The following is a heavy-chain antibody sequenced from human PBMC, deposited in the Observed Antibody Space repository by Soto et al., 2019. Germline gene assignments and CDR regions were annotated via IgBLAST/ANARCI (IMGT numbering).Heavy chain of an antibody. CDR1: GFTFSNYA. J-gene: IGHJ4*02. CDR3: ARYGEPAYSYGGYYFDF. CDR2: IPNDGRNE. V-gene: IGHV3-30*04. D-gene: IGHD5-18*01. Sequence: QVQLVESGGGVVQPGRSLRLSCAASGFTFSNYAMQWVRQAPGKGLEWVAVIPNDGRNENYADSVKGRFTISRDNSKNALYLQMDRLIAEDTAVYYCARYGEPAYSYGGYYFDFWGQGTLVTVSS.